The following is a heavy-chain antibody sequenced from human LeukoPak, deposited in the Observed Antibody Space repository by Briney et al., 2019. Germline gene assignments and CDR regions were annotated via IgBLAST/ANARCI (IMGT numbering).Heavy chain of an antibody. CDR2: INPNSGGT. Sequence: ASVKVSCKASGYTFTGYYMHWVRQAPGQGLEWMGWINPNSGGTNYAQKFQGRVTMTRDTSISTAYMELSRLRSDDTAVYYCARDREYSDSSGLFDYWGQGTLVTVSS. V-gene: IGHV1-2*02. D-gene: IGHD3-22*01. J-gene: IGHJ4*02. CDR1: GYTFTGYY. CDR3: ARDREYSDSSGLFDY.